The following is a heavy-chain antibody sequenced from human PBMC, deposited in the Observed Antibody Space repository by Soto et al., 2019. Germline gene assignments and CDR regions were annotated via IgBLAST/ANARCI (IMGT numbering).Heavy chain of an antibody. CDR1: GLPHSSFA. J-gene: IGHJ4*02. V-gene: IGHV3-23*05. D-gene: IGHD2-21*01. CDR2: IYGSGRGI. CDR3: AKDAVYNDGLWLMDH. Sequence: GALRLSCTASGLPHSSFAMMWVRQAPGKGLECVSGIYGSGRGIEYADSVKGRFTISRDNSKNTVYLQMTDLRADDTAVYYCAKDAVYNDGLWLMDHWGQGTQVTVSS.